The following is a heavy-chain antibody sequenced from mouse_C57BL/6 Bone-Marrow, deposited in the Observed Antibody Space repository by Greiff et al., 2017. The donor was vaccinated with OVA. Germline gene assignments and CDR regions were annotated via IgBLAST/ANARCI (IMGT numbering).Heavy chain of an antibody. Sequence: QVHVKQPGAELVKPGASVKLSCKASGYTFTSYWMHWVKQRPGQGLEWIGMIHPNSGSTNYNEKFKSKATLTVDKSSSTAYMQLSSLTSEDSAVYYCARAPFFDDWGQGTTLTVSS. CDR3: ARAPFFDD. CDR2: IHPNSGST. CDR1: GYTFTSYW. J-gene: IGHJ2*01. V-gene: IGHV1-64*01.